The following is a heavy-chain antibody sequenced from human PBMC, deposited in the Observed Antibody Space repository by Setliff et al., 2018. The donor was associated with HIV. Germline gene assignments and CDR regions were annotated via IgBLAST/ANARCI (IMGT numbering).Heavy chain of an antibody. CDR1: TFSTYW. Sequence: TFSTYWMSWVRQSPGKGLEWIASVHYGGSIFYNPSLKSRVSLSVGTSKRQFFLNLSSATTADTATCYCVRPSFGIGGGSMFDSWGQGIVVTVSS. V-gene: IGHV4-39*01. J-gene: IGHJ4*02. CDR2: VHYGGSI. D-gene: IGHD3-3*01. CDR3: VRPSFGIGGGSMFDS.